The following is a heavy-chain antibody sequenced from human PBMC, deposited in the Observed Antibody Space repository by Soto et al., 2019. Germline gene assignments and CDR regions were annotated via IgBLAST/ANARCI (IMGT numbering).Heavy chain of an antibody. CDR1: GFTFNGAW. CDR2: VKSKVDGGSI. CDR3: SADLPDWGAYAFEY. V-gene: IGHV3-15*07. J-gene: IGHJ4*02. Sequence: PGGSLRLSCAASGFTFNGAWMDWVRQAPGKGLEWVGRVKSKVDGGSIDYAAPVRGRFTISRDDSRNTVDLQMNSLSAEDSAMYYCSADLPDWGAYAFEYWGQGTLVTVSS. D-gene: IGHD3-16*01.